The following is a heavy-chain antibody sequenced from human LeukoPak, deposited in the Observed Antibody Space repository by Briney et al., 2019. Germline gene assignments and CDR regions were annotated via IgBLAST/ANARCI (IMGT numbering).Heavy chain of an antibody. CDR2: ISYDGSNK. V-gene: IGHV3-30-3*01. J-gene: IGHJ6*02. Sequence: PGRSLRLSCAASGFTFSSYAMHWVRQAPGKGLEWVAVISYDGSNKYYADSVKGRFTISRDNSKNTLYLQMNSLRAEDTAVYYCARAAAGPWDYYYGMDVWGQGTTVTVSS. CDR1: GFTFSSYA. D-gene: IGHD6-13*01. CDR3: ARAAAGPWDYYYGMDV.